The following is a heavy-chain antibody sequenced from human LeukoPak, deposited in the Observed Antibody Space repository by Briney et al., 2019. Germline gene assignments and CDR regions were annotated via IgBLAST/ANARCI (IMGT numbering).Heavy chain of an antibody. CDR3: ARAGSGSGWYFDY. V-gene: IGHV1-18*01. Sequence: ASVKVSCKASGYDFTSVGITWVRQAPGQGLEWMGWISPYNGDTRYVQKLQGRVTMTTDTSTSTAYMELRSLRFDDTAVFYCARAGSGSGWYFDYWGQGTLVTVSS. CDR2: ISPYNGDT. CDR1: GYDFTSVG. D-gene: IGHD6-19*01. J-gene: IGHJ4*02.